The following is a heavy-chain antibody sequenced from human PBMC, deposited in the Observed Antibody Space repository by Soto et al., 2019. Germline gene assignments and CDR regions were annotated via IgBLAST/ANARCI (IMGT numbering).Heavy chain of an antibody. D-gene: IGHD5-18*01. Sequence: PGGSLRLSCAASGFTFSSDSMNWVRQGPGKGLEWVASTDPSSTYIYYADSVKGRFTISRDNAKKSLYLQMNSLRAEDTAVYYCARERGSSYGLFDYWGQGTLVTVSS. CDR3: ARERGSSYGLFDY. CDR1: GFTFSSDS. J-gene: IGHJ4*02. V-gene: IGHV3-21*01. CDR2: TDPSSTYI.